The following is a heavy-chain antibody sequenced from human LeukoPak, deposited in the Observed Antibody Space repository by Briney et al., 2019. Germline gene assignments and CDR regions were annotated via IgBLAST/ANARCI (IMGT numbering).Heavy chain of an antibody. V-gene: IGHV3-73*01. CDR1: GFTFGGSA. D-gene: IGHD1-7*01. J-gene: IGHJ4*02. Sequence: PGGSLRLSCAASGFTFGGSAMHWVRQASGKGLEWVGRIRRNPDSYATAYAASVKGRFTISRDDSKNMAYLQMSSLKTEDTAVYYCTRSRNYGLRVFDYWGQGTLVTVSS. CDR2: IRRNPDSYAT. CDR3: TRSRNYGLRVFDY.